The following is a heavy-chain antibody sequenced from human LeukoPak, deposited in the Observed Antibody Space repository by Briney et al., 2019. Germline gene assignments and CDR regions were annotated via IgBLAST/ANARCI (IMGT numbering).Heavy chain of an antibody. CDR1: GGSISNYY. Sequence: SETLSLTCTVSGGSISNYYWSWIRQPPGKGLEWIGYIYYSGSTNYNPSLKSRVTISVDTSKNQFSLKLSSVTAADTAVYYCARDGPGGRADYWGQGTLVTVSS. CDR2: IYYSGST. J-gene: IGHJ4*02. V-gene: IGHV4-59*01. CDR3: ARDGPGGRADY. D-gene: IGHD1-26*01.